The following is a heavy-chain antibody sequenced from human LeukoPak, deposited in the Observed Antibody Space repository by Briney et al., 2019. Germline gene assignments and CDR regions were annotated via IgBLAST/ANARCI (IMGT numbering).Heavy chain of an antibody. D-gene: IGHD1-26*01. Sequence: GGSLRLSCAASGFTFSDYNMRWIRQAPGKGLEWVSSISRSGSTKYYADSVKGRFTISRDNSKNTVYLQMNSLRTEDTAVYYCARDRYSGSYLNAFDIWGQGTMVTVSS. V-gene: IGHV3-11*04. CDR3: ARDRYSGSYLNAFDI. CDR1: GFTFSDYN. CDR2: ISRSGSTK. J-gene: IGHJ3*02.